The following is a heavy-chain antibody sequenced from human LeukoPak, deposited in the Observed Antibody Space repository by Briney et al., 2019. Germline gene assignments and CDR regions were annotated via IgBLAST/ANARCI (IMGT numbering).Heavy chain of an antibody. Sequence: GRSLRLSCAASGFTFSSYGMHWVRQAPGKGLEWVAVIWYDGSNKYYADSVKGRFTISRDNSKNTLYLQMNSLRAEDTAVYYCARDLHYYGLGSYYPLLDYWGQGTLVTVSS. CDR3: ARDLHYYGLGSYYPLLDY. CDR1: GFTFSSYG. D-gene: IGHD3-10*01. CDR2: IWYDGSNK. J-gene: IGHJ4*02. V-gene: IGHV3-33*01.